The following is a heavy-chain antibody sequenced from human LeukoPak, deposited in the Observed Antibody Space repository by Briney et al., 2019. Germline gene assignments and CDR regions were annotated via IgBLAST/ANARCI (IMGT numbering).Heavy chain of an antibody. CDR3: ATGGGAAAGTFYYYGMDV. CDR1: GYTLTELS. Sequence: ASVKVSCKVSGYTLTELSMHWVRQAPGKGLEWMGGFDPEDGETIYAQKFQGRVTMTEDTSTDTAYMELSSLRSEDMAVYYCATGGGAAAGTFYYYGMDVWGQGTTVTVSS. J-gene: IGHJ6*02. CDR2: FDPEDGET. D-gene: IGHD6-13*01. V-gene: IGHV1-24*01.